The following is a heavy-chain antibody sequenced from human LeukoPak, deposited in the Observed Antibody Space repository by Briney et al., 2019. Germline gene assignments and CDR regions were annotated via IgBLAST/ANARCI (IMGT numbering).Heavy chain of an antibody. Sequence: GGTLRLSCAASGFSFSTYWMHWVRQASGKGLVWVSRINGDGSSTNYADSVKGRFTISRDNSKNTLYLQMNSLRAEDTAVYFCARRSQLGGFFDNWGQGTLVTVSS. CDR3: ARRSQLGGFFDN. CDR2: INGDGSST. J-gene: IGHJ4*02. CDR1: GFSFSTYW. V-gene: IGHV3-74*01. D-gene: IGHD7-27*01.